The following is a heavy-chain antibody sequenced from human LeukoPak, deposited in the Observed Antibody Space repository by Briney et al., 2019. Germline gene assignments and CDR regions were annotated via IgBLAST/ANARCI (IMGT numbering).Heavy chain of an antibody. CDR1: GDSISSGPYY. V-gene: IGHV4-61*02. CDR2: IYTSGST. J-gene: IGHJ3*02. D-gene: IGHD3-10*01. Sequence: PSETLSLTCTVSGDSISSGPYYWSWIRQPAGKGLEWIGRIYTSGSTNYNPSLKSRVTISLDTSKNKFSLKLSSVTAADTAVYYCARDTRELGSGSYYNGGAFDIWGQGTMVTVSS. CDR3: ARDTRELGSGSYYNGGAFDI.